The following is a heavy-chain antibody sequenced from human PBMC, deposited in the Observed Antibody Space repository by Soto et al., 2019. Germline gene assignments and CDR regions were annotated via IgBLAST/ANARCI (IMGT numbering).Heavy chain of an antibody. V-gene: IGHV5-51*01. Sequence: PGESLKISCKGSGYSFTSYWIGWVRQMPGKGLEWMGIIYPGDSDTRYSPSFQGQVTISADKSISTAYLQWSSLKASDTAMYYCARHVSQWLVPDYYYGMDVWGQGTTVTVSS. CDR2: IYPGDSDT. CDR3: ARHVSQWLVPDYYYGMDV. J-gene: IGHJ6*02. CDR1: GYSFTSYW. D-gene: IGHD6-19*01.